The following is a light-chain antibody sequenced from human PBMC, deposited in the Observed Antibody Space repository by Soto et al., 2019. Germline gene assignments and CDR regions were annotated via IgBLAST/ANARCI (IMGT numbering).Light chain of an antibody. V-gene: IGKV3-15*01. CDR3: QQYRGWPRT. J-gene: IGKJ1*01. CDR1: QSVIND. Sequence: EIVLTQSPATLSVSPGERVTLSCRASQSVINDLAWYQQKPGQAPRLLVYGASTRATDAPPRFRGSGSGTDFSLIISSLQSEDIATYYCQQYRGWPRTFGQGSRVEIK. CDR2: GAS.